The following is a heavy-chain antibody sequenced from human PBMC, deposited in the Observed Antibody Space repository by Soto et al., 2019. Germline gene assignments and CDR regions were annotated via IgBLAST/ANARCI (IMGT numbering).Heavy chain of an antibody. Sequence: QVQLVQSGAEVKNPGASVKVSFKASGYTFTSYDINWVRQATGQGLESMGWMNPNSGNTGYAQKFQGRVTMTRNTSLSTAYMELSSLRSEDTAVYYSAREVVGAVAVWGQGTLLTFSS. CDR1: GYTFTSYD. J-gene: IGHJ4*02. CDR3: AREVVGAVAV. V-gene: IGHV1-8*01. CDR2: MNPNSGNT. D-gene: IGHD6-19*01.